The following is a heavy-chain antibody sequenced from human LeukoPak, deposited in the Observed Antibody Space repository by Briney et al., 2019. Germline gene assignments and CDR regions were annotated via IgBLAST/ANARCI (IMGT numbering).Heavy chain of an antibody. CDR3: ARDGGGFGELPFDY. J-gene: IGHJ4*02. V-gene: IGHV3-48*04. D-gene: IGHD3-10*01. CDR1: GFSFSSYI. CDR2: ISSSGSNT. Sequence: GGSLRLSCAASGFSFSSYIMNWVRLAPGKGLEWVSYISSSGSNTYYADSVKGRFTISRDNAKNTLYLQMNSLRAEDTAVYYCARDGGGFGELPFDYWGQGTLVTVSS.